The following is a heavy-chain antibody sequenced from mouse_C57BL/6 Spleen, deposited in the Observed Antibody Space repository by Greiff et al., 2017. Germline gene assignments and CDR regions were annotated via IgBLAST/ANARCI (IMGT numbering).Heavy chain of an antibody. J-gene: IGHJ3*01. CDR2: INPSSGYT. Sequence: VQLQQSGAELARPGASVKMSCKASGYTFTSYTMHWVKQRPGQGLEWIGYINPSSGYTKYNQKFKDKATLTADKSSSTAYMQLSSLTSEDSAVYYCARCPITTVVAPFAYWGQGTLVTVSA. V-gene: IGHV1-4*01. CDR3: ARCPITTVVAPFAY. CDR1: GYTFTSYT. D-gene: IGHD1-1*01.